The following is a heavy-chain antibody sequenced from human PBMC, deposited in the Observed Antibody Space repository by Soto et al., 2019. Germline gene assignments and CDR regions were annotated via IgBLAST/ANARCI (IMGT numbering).Heavy chain of an antibody. J-gene: IGHJ4*02. Sequence: QVQLVQSGAEVKTPGSSVKVSCKASGDTFNFYTINWVRQAPGLGLEWMGRFNPILSMSNSALRFQGRVTLTADKSTSTAYMVLSSLRSDDTAVYYCATSFGSGYRAFDYWGQGVLVTVSS. V-gene: IGHV1-69*02. D-gene: IGHD3-10*01. CDR3: ATSFGSGYRAFDY. CDR1: GDTFNFYT. CDR2: FNPILSMS.